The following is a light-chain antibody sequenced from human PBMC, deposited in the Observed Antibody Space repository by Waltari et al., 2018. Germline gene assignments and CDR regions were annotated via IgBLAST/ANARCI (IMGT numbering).Light chain of an antibody. CDR3: VLYMGSGISV. Sequence: QTVVTQEPSFSVSPGGTVTLTCGLSPGSASTSYYPSWYQQTPGQAPRTLIYSTNTRSSGVPDRFSGSILRNKAALTITVAQADDECDYYCVLYMGSGISVFGGGTKLTVL. V-gene: IGLV8-61*01. J-gene: IGLJ3*02. CDR1: PGSASTSYY. CDR2: STN.